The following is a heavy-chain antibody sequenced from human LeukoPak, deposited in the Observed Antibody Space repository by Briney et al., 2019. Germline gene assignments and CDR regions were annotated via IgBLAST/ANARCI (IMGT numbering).Heavy chain of an antibody. D-gene: IGHD2-21*01. J-gene: IGHJ4*02. Sequence: SETLSLTCTVSGGSISSGSYYWSWIRQPAGKALEWLGRLSPTGSTNYNPSLKSRITMSLDTSKNQFSLKLSSVTAADTAIYYCANYLAFQGYFDYWGQGTLVTVSS. CDR1: GGSISSGSYY. CDR2: LSPTGST. V-gene: IGHV4-61*02. CDR3: ANYLAFQGYFDY.